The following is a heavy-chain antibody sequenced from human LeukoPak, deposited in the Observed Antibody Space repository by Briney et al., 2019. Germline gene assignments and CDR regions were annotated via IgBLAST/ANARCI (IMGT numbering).Heavy chain of an antibody. Sequence: GGSLRLSCAASGFTFSSYSMNWVRQAPGEGLEWVSSISSSSSYIYYADSVKGRFTISRDNAKNSLYLQMNSLRAEDTAVYYCAEGTHDYGGNYYYYGMDVWGQGTTVTVSS. CDR1: GFTFSSYS. CDR3: AEGTHDYGGNYYYYGMDV. V-gene: IGHV3-21*01. D-gene: IGHD4-23*01. CDR2: ISSSSSYI. J-gene: IGHJ6*02.